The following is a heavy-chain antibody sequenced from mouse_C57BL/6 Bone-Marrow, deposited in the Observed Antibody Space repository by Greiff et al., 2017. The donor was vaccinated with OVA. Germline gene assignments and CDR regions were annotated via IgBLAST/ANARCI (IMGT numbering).Heavy chain of an antibody. CDR3: ARGSTMITTFFDY. D-gene: IGHD2-4*01. CDR1: GFTFSDYG. Sequence: EVMLVESGGGLVKPGGSLKLSCAASGFTFSDYGMHWVRQAPEKGLEWVAYISSGSSTIYYADTVKGRFTISRDNAKNTLFLQMTSLRSEDTAMYYCARGSTMITTFFDYWGQGTTLTVSS. CDR2: ISSGSSTI. J-gene: IGHJ2*01. V-gene: IGHV5-17*01.